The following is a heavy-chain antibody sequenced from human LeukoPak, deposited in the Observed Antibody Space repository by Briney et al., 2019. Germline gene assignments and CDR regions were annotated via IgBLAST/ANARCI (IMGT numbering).Heavy chain of an antibody. CDR3: ARADMIVVVTYDY. D-gene: IGHD3-22*01. CDR1: GCSISSYY. V-gene: IGHV4-59*12. J-gene: IGHJ4*02. Sequence: RPSETLSLTCTVSGCSISSYYWSWIRQPPGKGLEWIGYIYYSGSTNYNPSLKSRVTISVDTSKNQFSLKLSSVTAADTAVYYCARADMIVVVTYDYWGQGTLVTVSS. CDR2: IYYSGST.